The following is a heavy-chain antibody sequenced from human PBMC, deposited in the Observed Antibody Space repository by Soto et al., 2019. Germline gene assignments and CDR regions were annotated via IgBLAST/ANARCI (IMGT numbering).Heavy chain of an antibody. CDR3: ARDMITMIRGITDY. D-gene: IGHD3-10*01. Sequence: GGSLRLSCAASGFTFSSYNMNWVRQAPGQGLEWVSYISTSSRTIFYADSVKGRFTISRDNAKNSLYLQMNSLRGEDTAVYYCARDMITMIRGITDYWGQGALVTSPQ. J-gene: IGHJ4*02. CDR2: ISTSSRTI. CDR1: GFTFSSYN. V-gene: IGHV3-48*01.